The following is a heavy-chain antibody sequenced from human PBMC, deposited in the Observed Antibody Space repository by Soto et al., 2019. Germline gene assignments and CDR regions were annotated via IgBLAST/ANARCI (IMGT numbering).Heavy chain of an antibody. V-gene: IGHV1-58*02. CDR1: GSTFPSSA. CDR3: TAVPGDFDC. D-gene: IGHD1-1*01. J-gene: IGHJ4*02. Sequence: QMQLVQSGPEVKEPGTSVKVSCKASGSTFPSSAMQWVRQARGQPLEWMGWIVVGSGNTNYAQKFQDRVTITRDMSTTTRYMELSSLTSDDTAVYYCTAVPGDFDCWGQGTQVTVSS. CDR2: IVVGSGNT.